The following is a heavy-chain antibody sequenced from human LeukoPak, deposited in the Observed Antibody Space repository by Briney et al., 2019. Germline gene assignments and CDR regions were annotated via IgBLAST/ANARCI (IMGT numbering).Heavy chain of an antibody. CDR3: ARVIGTRYSSSWLPFDP. D-gene: IGHD6-13*01. CDR1: GGSFSGYY. J-gene: IGHJ5*02. Sequence: SETISLTCAVYGGSFSGYYWRWIRQPPGKGLEWIGEINHSGSTNYKPSLMRRVTIAVDTSKNQFSLKLSSVTAADTAVYYCARVIGTRYSSSWLPFDPWGQGTLVTVSS. V-gene: IGHV4-34*01. CDR2: INHSGST.